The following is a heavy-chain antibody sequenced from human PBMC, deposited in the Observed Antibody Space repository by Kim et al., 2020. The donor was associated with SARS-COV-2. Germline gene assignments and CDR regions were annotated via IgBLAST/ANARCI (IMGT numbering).Heavy chain of an antibody. CDR3: ARGRLNSGFDS. J-gene: IGHJ4*02. CDR1: GDSVSVNGAA. D-gene: IGHD6-19*01. V-gene: IGHV6-1*01. CDR2: AYYSSKWTL. Sequence: SQTLSLTCAISGDSVSVNGAAWNWIRQSPSGGLEWLGRAYYSSKWTLDYAVSVRSRISINADPSKNQFSLELNSVTPEDTAVYFCARGRLNSGFDSWGKGTLVTVSS.